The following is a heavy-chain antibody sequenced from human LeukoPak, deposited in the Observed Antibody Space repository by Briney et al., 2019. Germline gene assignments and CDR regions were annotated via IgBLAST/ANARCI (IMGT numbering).Heavy chain of an antibody. V-gene: IGHV4-59*02. Sequence: SETLSLTCTVSGASVTDYYWSWIRQSPGKGLEWISYTHHSGNSDYNPSLRSRVTTSLDTSKNQFSLNLISVTVADTAVYYCTRGHWGLQSWSQGTLVTVSS. J-gene: IGHJ5*02. CDR3: TRGHWGLQS. D-gene: IGHD7-27*01. CDR1: GASVTDYY. CDR2: THHSGNS.